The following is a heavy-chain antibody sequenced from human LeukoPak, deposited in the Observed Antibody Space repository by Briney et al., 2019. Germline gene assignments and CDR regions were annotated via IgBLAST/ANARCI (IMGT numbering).Heavy chain of an antibody. CDR1: GGSISSSSYY. D-gene: IGHD2-15*01. V-gene: IGHV4-39*01. J-gene: IGHJ5*02. CDR3: ARHPSYCSGGSCYLRWFDP. CDR2: IYCSGST. Sequence: SETLSLTCTVSGGSISSSSYYWGSIRQPPGKGLEWIGSIYCSGSTYYNPSLKSRVTISVDMSKNQFSLKLSSVIAADTAVYYCARHPSYCSGGSCYLRWFDPWGQGTLVTVSS.